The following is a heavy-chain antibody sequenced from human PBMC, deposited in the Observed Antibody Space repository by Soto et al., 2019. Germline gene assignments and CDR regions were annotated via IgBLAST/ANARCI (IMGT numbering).Heavy chain of an antibody. V-gene: IGHV4-34*11. CDR2: MYFGGSF. Sequence: PSETLSLTCAVYGGSFSDYSWTWIRQPPGKGLEWIGFMYFGGSFNYNPSLTSRATISVETSKNQFSMKLTSVTASDTAVYYCARSYYDSTGFAVDPWGQGTLVTVSS. CDR1: GGSFSDYS. D-gene: IGHD3-22*01. CDR3: ARSYYDSTGFAVDP. J-gene: IGHJ5*02.